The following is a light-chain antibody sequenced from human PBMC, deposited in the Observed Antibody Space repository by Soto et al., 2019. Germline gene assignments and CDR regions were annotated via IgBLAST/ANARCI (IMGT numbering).Light chain of an antibody. J-gene: IGLJ2*01. Sequence: QPVLTQPVSVSGSPGQSITISCTGTSSDVGGYNYVSWYQQHPGKAPKLMIYDVDNRPSGVSNRFSGSRSGNTASLTISGLQAEDEADYYCSSYTSSSTVVFGGGTKLTVL. CDR3: SSYTSSSTVV. V-gene: IGLV2-14*01. CDR1: SSDVGGYNY. CDR2: DVD.